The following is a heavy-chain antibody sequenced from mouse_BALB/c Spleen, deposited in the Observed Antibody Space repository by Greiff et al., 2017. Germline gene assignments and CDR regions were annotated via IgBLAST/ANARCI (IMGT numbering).Heavy chain of an antibody. J-gene: IGHJ2*01. Sequence: QVQLKQSGPELVKPGASVKISCKASGYAFSSSWMNWVKQRPGQGLEWIGRIYPGDGDTNYNGKFKGKATLTADKSSSTAYMQLSSLTSVDSAVYFCARASAIYYYGSSYFDYWGQGTTLTVSS. V-gene: IGHV1-82*01. CDR2: IYPGDGDT. CDR1: GYAFSSSW. CDR3: ARASAIYYYGSSYFDY. D-gene: IGHD1-1*01.